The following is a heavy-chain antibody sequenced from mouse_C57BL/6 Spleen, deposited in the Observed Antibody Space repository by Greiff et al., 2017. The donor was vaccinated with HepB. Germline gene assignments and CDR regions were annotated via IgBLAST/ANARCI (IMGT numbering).Heavy chain of an antibody. CDR1: GFNIKNTY. Sequence: EVQLQQSVAELVRPGASVKLSCTASGFNIKNTYMHWVKQSPEQGLEWIGRIDPANGNTKYAPKFQGQATITADTSSNTVYLQLSSLTSEDTAIYYCASTYGSSYVGDYFDYWGQSTTLTVSS. CDR3: ASTYGSSYVGDYFDY. J-gene: IGHJ2*01. V-gene: IGHV14-3*01. CDR2: IDPANGNT. D-gene: IGHD1-1*01.